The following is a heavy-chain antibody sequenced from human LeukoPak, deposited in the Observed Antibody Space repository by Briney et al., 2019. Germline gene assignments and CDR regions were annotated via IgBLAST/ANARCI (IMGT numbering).Heavy chain of an antibody. J-gene: IGHJ6*03. CDR1: GFTFSSYW. Sequence: GGSLRLSCAASGFTFSSYWMSWVRQAPGKGLEWVANIKQDGSEKYYVDSVKGRSTISRDNAKNSLYLQMNSLRAEDTAVYYCARDSSIRYGYRGYYYYYYMDVWGKGTTVTVSS. CDR2: IKQDGSEK. D-gene: IGHD5-18*01. V-gene: IGHV3-7*01. CDR3: ARDSSIRYGYRGYYYYYYMDV.